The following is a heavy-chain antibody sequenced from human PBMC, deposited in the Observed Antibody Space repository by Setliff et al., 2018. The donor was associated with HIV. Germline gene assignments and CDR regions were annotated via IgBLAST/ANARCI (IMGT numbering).Heavy chain of an antibody. D-gene: IGHD3-16*01. CDR2: IYYHGST. CDR1: GGSISCRSHY. J-gene: IGHJ4*02. V-gene: IGHV4-39*01. Sequence: SETLSLTCAVSGGSISCRSHYWGWIRQPPGKGLEWIGTIYYHGSTYYNPSLKSRVTISIDTSKNQFSLQLTSVTAADTAVYYCVNPSGAMGDFDSWGQGTLVTVSS. CDR3: VNPSGAMGDFDS.